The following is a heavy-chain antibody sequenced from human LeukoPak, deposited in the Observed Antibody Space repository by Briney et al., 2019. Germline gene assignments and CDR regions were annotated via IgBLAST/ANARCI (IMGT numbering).Heavy chain of an antibody. J-gene: IGHJ2*01. CDR2: IFYSGIT. V-gene: IGHV4-31*03. CDR3: ARAADGGNWMGWYFDL. Sequence: SQTLSLTCTVSGDSIYGGGYYWPWIRQHRGKGLEWIGYIFYSGITYYNASLKSRVTLSVDTSKNQFSLKLMSVTAADTAVYYCARAADGGNWMGWYFDLWGRGTLATVSS. D-gene: IGHD4-23*01. CDR1: GDSIYGGGYY.